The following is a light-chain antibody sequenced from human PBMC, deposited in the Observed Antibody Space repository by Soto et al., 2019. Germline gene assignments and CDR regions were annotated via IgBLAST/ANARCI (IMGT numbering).Light chain of an antibody. Sequence: QSALIQPPSVSGSPGQSVTISCTGTSSDVGNSNRVSWYQHHPGTDPKVMIYEGIKRPSGVSIRFSGSKSGNTASLTISGLQAEDEADYYCSSYAGSGTWVFGGGTKLTVL. CDR1: SSDVGNSNR. V-gene: IGLV2-23*01. J-gene: IGLJ3*02. CDR3: SSYAGSGTWV. CDR2: EGI.